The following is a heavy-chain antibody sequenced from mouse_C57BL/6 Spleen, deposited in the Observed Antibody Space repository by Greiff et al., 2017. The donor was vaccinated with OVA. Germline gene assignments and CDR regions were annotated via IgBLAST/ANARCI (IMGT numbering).Heavy chain of an antibody. CDR2: IRNKANNHAT. V-gene: IGHV6-6*01. CDR3: TGRQLRLQAMDY. J-gene: IGHJ4*01. Sequence: EVKLVESGGGLVQPGGSMKLSCAASGFTFSDAWMDWVRQSPEKGLEWVAEIRNKANNHATYYAESVKGRFTISRDDSKSSVYLQMNSLRAEGTGIYYCTGRQLRLQAMDYWGQGTSVTVSS. CDR1: GFTFSDAW. D-gene: IGHD3-2*02.